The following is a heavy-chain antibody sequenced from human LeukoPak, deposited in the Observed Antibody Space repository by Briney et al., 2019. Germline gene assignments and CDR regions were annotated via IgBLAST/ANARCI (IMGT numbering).Heavy chain of an antibody. V-gene: IGHV1-69*13. CDR2: IIPIFGTA. D-gene: IGHD2-2*01. J-gene: IGHJ6*02. CDR1: GGTFSSYA. CDR3: ARGRSNQLLSYYYYYYGMDV. Sequence: GASVKVSCKASGGTFSSYAISWVRQAPGQGLEWMGGIIPIFGTANYAQKFQGRVTITADESTSTAYMELSSLSSEDTAVYYCARGRSNQLLSYYYYYYGMDVWGQGTTVTVSS.